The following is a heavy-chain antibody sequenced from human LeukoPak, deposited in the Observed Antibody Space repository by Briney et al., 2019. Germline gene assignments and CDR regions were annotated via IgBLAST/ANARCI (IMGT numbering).Heavy chain of an antibody. CDR3: AKVHMPNWGTGYFDY. D-gene: IGHD7-27*01. Sequence: GGSLRLSCTASGFIFTSYGMHWVRQVPGKGLEWVAGISYDGSDKWYEDSVKGRFTISRDNSKNTVYLQMNSLRAKDTAVYFCAKVHMPNWGTGYFDYWGQGTLVTVSS. V-gene: IGHV3-30*18. J-gene: IGHJ4*02. CDR2: ISYDGSDK. CDR1: GFIFTSYG.